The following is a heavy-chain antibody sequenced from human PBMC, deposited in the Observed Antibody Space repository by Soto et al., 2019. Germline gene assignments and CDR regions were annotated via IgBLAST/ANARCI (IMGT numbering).Heavy chain of an antibody. V-gene: IGHV4-59*01. D-gene: IGHD2-15*01. Sequence: SETLSLTCTVSGGSISSYYWSWIRQPPGKGLEWIGYIYYSGSTNYNPSLKSRVTISVDTSKNQFSLKLSSVTAADTAVYYCARADPFGYCSGGSCYDYWGQGTLVTVSS. CDR1: GGSISSYY. CDR2: IYYSGST. J-gene: IGHJ4*02. CDR3: ARADPFGYCSGGSCYDY.